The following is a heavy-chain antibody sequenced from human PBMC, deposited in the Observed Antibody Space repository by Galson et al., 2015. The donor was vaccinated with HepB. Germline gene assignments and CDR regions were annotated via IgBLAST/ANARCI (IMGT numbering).Heavy chain of an antibody. CDR1: GFTFSSYT. Sequence: SLRLSCAASGFTFSSYTMTWVRQAPGKGLEWVSAISGSGDSTYYADSVKGRLIISRDNSKTTLYLQMNSLRAEETAVYYCAKESAIWSGYHNHYYMAVWGKGTSVTVSS. D-gene: IGHD3-3*01. J-gene: IGHJ6*03. V-gene: IGHV3-23*01. CDR3: AKESAIWSGYHNHYYMAV. CDR2: ISGSGDST.